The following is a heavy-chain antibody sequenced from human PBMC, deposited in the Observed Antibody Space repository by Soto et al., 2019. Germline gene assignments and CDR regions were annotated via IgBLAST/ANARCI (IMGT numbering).Heavy chain of an antibody. V-gene: IGHV4-39*01. CDR2: IYQSEYR. J-gene: IGHJ4*02. D-gene: IGHD3-10*01. Sequence: SETLSLACTVSGASISSSSYYWGWFRQPPGKGPEWIGTIYQSEYRYYNPSLKSRVTIFLDTSTNQFSLKLTSVTAADTAVYYCTSSNPFYYGLAPADPADYWGQGTLVTVSS. CDR1: GASISSSSYY. CDR3: TSSNPFYYGLAPADPADY.